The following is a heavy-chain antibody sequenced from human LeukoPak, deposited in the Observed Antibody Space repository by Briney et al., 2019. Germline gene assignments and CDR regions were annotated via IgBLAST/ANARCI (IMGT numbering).Heavy chain of an antibody. Sequence: SETLSLTCTVSGGSISSYYWSWIRQPPGKGLEWIGYIYYSGSTNYNPSLKSRVTISVDTSKNQFSLKLSSVTAADTAVYYCASNVVVTATLDYWGQGTLVTVSS. D-gene: IGHD2-21*02. CDR2: IYYSGST. V-gene: IGHV4-59*12. CDR3: ASNVVVTATLDY. J-gene: IGHJ4*02. CDR1: GGSISSYY.